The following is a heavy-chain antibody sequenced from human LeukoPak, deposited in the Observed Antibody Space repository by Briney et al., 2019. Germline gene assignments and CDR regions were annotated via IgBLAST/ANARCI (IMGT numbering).Heavy chain of an antibody. J-gene: IGHJ4*02. CDR3: ARGRGCSSMSCYPDY. D-gene: IGHD2-2*01. CDR1: GFXFSAYS. Sequence: GGSLRLSCAASGFXFSAYSINWVRQAPGKGLEWVSSISPGSSYRHYADSVKGRFTISRDNAKSSLYLQMNSLGAEDTALYYCARGRGCSSMSCYPDYWGQGTLVTVSS. V-gene: IGHV3-21*01. CDR2: ISPGSSYR.